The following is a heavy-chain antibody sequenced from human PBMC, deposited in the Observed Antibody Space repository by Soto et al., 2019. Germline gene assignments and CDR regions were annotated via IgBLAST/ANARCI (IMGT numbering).Heavy chain of an antibody. D-gene: IGHD2-21*02. CDR3: ARDRAYCGGDCYFDY. Sequence: GGSLRLSCAASGFTFSNYAMSWVRQAPGKGLEWVSSISSSGRTTSYADSVKGRFTISRDNAKNSLYLQMNSLRDEDSAVYYCARDRAYCGGDCYFDYWGQGTLVTVSS. CDR1: GFTFSNYA. V-gene: IGHV3-48*02. J-gene: IGHJ4*02. CDR2: ISSSGRTT.